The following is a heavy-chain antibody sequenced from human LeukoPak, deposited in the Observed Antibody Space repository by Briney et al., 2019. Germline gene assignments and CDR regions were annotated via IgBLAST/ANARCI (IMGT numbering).Heavy chain of an antibody. Sequence: GGSLRLSCAASGFTFSTYAMSWVRQAPGKGLEWVSAIGGSGGSTYYADSVKGRFTISRDNSKNTLYVQMNSLRAEDTALYYCAKDVGDGSYFDYWGQGTLVTVSS. CDR1: GFTFSTYA. CDR3: AKDVGDGSYFDY. V-gene: IGHV3-23*01. D-gene: IGHD2-21*01. J-gene: IGHJ4*02. CDR2: IGGSGGST.